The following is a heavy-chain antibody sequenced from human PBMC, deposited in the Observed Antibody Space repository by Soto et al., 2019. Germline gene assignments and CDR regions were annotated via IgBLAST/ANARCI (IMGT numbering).Heavy chain of an antibody. J-gene: IGHJ4*02. Sequence: EVQLVESGGGLVQPGGSLRLSCAASGFTFGTYWMSWVRQAPGKGLEWVANINEDGSKNYYVDSVRGRFTISRDNAQKSLYLRMSSLRAEDTAVYYCARSGDVATVTDYWGPRTLVTVSS. CDR3: ARSGDVATVTDY. CDR2: INEDGSKN. D-gene: IGHD4-17*01. CDR1: GFTFGTYW. V-gene: IGHV3-7*01.